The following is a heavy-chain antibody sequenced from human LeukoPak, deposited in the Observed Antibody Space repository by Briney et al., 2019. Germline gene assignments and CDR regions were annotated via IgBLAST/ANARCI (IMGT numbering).Heavy chain of an antibody. Sequence: GGSLRLSCAASGFTFSSYAMSWVRQAPAKGLEWVSGISGSGGSTFYADSVKGQFTISRDNSKNTLYLQMNSLRAEDTAVYYCAKGYYNCFDPWGQGTLVTVSS. CDR2: ISGSGGST. D-gene: IGHD1-26*01. CDR3: AKGYYNCFDP. CDR1: GFTFSSYA. V-gene: IGHV3-23*01. J-gene: IGHJ5*02.